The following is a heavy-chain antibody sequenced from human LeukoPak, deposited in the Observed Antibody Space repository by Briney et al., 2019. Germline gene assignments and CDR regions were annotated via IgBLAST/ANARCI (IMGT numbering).Heavy chain of an antibody. J-gene: IGHJ5*02. CDR2: IIPIFGTA. CDR3: ARVLPTITIFEGWWFDP. Sequence: SVKVSCKASGGTFSSYAISWVRQAPGQGLEWMGGIIPIFGTANYAQKFQGRVTITADESTSTAYMELSSLRSEDTAVYYCARVLPTITIFEGWWFDPWGQGTLVTVSS. V-gene: IGHV1-69*13. D-gene: IGHD3-3*01. CDR1: GGTFSSYA.